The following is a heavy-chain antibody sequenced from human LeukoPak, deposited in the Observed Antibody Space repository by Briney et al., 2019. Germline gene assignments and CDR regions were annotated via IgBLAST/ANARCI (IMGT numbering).Heavy chain of an antibody. CDR1: RFTFTDYW. CDR2: IKRDGSEK. D-gene: IGHD6-13*01. J-gene: IGHJ4*02. Sequence: GGSLRLSCAASRFTFTDYWMSWVRQVPGKGLEWVANIKRDGSEKYYVDSVKGRFTISRDNAKNSLYLQMNSLGTEDTAVYYCARGRGSWYGVYFDYWGQGTLVTVSS. V-gene: IGHV3-7*01. CDR3: ARGRGSWYGVYFDY.